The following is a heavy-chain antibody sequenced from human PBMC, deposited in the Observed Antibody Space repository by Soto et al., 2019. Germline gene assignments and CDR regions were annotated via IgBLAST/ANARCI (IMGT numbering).Heavy chain of an antibody. CDR3: ARWEQPLFEY. Sequence: QVQLVESGGGVVQPGRSLRLSCAASGFSVSAYTVYWVRQAPGKGLEWVAVISSDGNHKYYTDSVKGRFAISRDTSTNTVFLQMNSLGPEDTAVYSCARWEQPLFEYWGQGTLVTVSS. CDR2: ISSDGNHK. J-gene: IGHJ4*02. CDR1: GFSVSAYT. V-gene: IGHV3-30*09. D-gene: IGHD1-1*01.